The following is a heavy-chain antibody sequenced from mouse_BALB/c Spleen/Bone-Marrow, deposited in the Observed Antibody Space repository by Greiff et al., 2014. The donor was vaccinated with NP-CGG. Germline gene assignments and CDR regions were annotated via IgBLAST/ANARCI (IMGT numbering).Heavy chain of an antibody. J-gene: IGHJ3*01. CDR1: GYAFTNYL. D-gene: IGHD1-1*01. Sequence: VQLQQSGAELVRPGTSVKVSCKASGYAFTNYLIEWVKQRPGQGLEWIGVINPGSGGTNYNEKFKDKATLTADKSSSTAYMQLSSLTSDDSAVYFCAREIITSFAYWGQGTLVTVSA. CDR2: INPGSGGT. CDR3: AREIITSFAY. V-gene: IGHV1-54*01.